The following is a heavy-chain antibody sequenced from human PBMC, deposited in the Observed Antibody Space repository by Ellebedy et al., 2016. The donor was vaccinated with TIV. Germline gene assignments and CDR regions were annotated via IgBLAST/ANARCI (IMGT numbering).Heavy chain of an antibody. CDR1: GYSVSSGYY. V-gene: IGHV4-38-2*02. D-gene: IGHD3-10*01. Sequence: MPSETLSLTCTVSGYSVSSGYYWGWIRQPPGKGLEWIGYIYHRGSTSYNPSLKSRVTISVDTSKNQFSLKLSSVTAADTAVYYCARLMARGVSDFWGQGTLVTVSS. CDR3: ARLMARGVSDF. CDR2: IYHRGST. J-gene: IGHJ4*02.